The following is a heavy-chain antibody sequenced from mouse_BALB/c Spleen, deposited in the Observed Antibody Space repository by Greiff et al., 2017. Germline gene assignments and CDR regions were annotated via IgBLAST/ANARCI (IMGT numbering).Heavy chain of an antibody. V-gene: IGHV1-87*01. CDR2: IYPGDGDT. J-gene: IGHJ2*01. Sequence: VQLQQSGAELARPGASVKLSCKASGYTFTSYWMQWVKQRPGQGLEWIGAIYPGDGDTRYTQKFKGKATLTADKSSSTAYMQLSSLASEDSAVYYCARRGDNYFDYWGQGTTLTVSS. CDR1: GYTFTSYW. CDR3: ARRGDNYFDY.